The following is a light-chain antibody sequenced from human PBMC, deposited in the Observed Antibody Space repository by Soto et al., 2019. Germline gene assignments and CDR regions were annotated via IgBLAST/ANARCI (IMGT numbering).Light chain of an antibody. CDR2: SNN. J-gene: IGLJ7*01. V-gene: IGLV1-44*01. CDR1: SSNIGSGT. Sequence: QSVLTQPPSASGTPGQRVTISCSGSSSNIGSGTVNWYQQLPGTAPKLLIYSNNQRPSGVPYRFSGSKSGTSASLAISGLQSEDEADDYCAAWDDTLKGAVFGGSTQLTVL. CDR3: AAWDDTLKGAV.